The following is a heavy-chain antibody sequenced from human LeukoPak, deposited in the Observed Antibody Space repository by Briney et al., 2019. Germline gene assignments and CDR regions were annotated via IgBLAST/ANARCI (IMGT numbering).Heavy chain of an antibody. Sequence: GGSLRLSCAASGFTFSSYWMHWVRQAPGKGLVWVSRIKTDGSDTSYADSVKGRFTISRDNAKHTLYLQMNSMSAEDTAVYYCARGGSSGCLDYWGQGTLVTVSS. CDR3: ARGGSSGCLDY. CDR2: IKTDGSDT. CDR1: GFTFSSYW. J-gene: IGHJ4*02. D-gene: IGHD6-19*01. V-gene: IGHV3-74*01.